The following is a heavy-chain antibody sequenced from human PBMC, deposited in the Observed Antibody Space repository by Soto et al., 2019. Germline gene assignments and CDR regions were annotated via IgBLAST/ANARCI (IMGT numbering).Heavy chain of an antibody. D-gene: IGHD3-22*01. CDR1: GGTFSSYT. J-gene: IGHJ4*02. CDR2: IIPILGIA. V-gene: IGHV1-69*08. Sequence: QVQLVQSGAEVKKPGSSVKVSCKASGGTFSSYTISWVRQAPGQGLEWMGRIIPILGIANYAQKFQGRVTIXXDXSXXTAYMELISLRSEDTAVYYCARDTDDSSGYYYSGYWGQGTLVTVSS. CDR3: ARDTDDSSGYYYSGY.